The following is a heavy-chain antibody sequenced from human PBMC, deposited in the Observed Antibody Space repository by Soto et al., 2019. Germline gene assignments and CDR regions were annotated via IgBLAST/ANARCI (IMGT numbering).Heavy chain of an antibody. Sequence: PSETLDRGCTVSGGSVSYIIYCWVWIRQPPGKVLQWIGCMFYSGATYYNPSLKNRVTLSVDTSNNEFSLKLVSVTAPDTAVYYCARHKSGSDWLDPWGQGTLVTVSS. CDR1: GGSVSYIIYC. V-gene: IGHV4-39*01. J-gene: IGHJ5*02. D-gene: IGHD2-15*01. CDR3: ARHKSGSDWLDP. CDR2: MFYSGAT.